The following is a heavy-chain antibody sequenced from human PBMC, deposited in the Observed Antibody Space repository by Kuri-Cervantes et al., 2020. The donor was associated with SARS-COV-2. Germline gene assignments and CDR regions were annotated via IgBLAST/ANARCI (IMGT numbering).Heavy chain of an antibody. CDR1: GGTFSSYA. CDR3: ARARNGNYLNEPDY. V-gene: IGHV1-69*13. CDR2: IIPIFGTA. Sequence: SVKVSCKASGGTFSSYAISWVRQAPGQGLEWMGGIIPIFGTANYAQKFQGSVTITADESTSTAYMELSSLRSEDTAVYYCARARNGNYLNEPDYWGQGTLVTVSS. J-gene: IGHJ4*02. D-gene: IGHD4-17*01.